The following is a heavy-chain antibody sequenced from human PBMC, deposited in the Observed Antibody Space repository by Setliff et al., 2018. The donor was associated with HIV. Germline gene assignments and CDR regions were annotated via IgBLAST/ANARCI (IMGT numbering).Heavy chain of an antibody. CDR3: AHKEAPTQDWFGP. V-gene: IGHV2-70*12. D-gene: IGHD2-15*01. Sequence: SGPTLVNPTQTLTLTCTFSGFSLSTSGMCVSWIRQPPGKALEWLARIDWDDDKYYSTSLKTRLTISKDTSKNQVVLTMTNMDPVHTGTYFCAHKEAPTQDWFGPWGQGTLVTVSS. J-gene: IGHJ5*02. CDR2: IDWDDDK. CDR1: GFSLSTSGMC.